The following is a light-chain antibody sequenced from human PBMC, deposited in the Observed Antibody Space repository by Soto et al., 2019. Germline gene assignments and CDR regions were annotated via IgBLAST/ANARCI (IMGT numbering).Light chain of an antibody. Sequence: QSALTQPASVSGSPGQSITISCTGTRGDVGSYNLVSWYQQHPGKAPKLMIYEGSKRPSGVSNRFSGSKSGNTASLTISGLQAEDEADYYCCSYAGSSTVVFGGGTKLTVL. CDR2: EGS. V-gene: IGLV2-23*01. CDR1: RGDVGSYNL. CDR3: CSYAGSSTVV. J-gene: IGLJ2*01.